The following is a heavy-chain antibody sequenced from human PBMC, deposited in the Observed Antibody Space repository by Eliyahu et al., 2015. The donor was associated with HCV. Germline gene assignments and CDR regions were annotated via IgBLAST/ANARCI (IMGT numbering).Heavy chain of an antibody. D-gene: IGHD2-21*01. J-gene: IGHJ6*03. V-gene: IGHV3-66*01. CDR2: LYSGGST. Sequence: EVQLVESGGGLVQPGGSLRLSCAASGLTVSSNYMNWVRQAPGKGLGWVPVLYSGGSTYYADPVKGRFTISRDNSKNTLYLQMNSLRAEDTAVYYCARDDHYSYYMDVWGKGTTVTVSS. CDR3: ARDDHYSYYMDV. CDR1: GLTVSSNY.